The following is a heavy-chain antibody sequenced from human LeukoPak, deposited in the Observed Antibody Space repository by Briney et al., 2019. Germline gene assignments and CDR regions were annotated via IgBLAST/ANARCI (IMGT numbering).Heavy chain of an antibody. J-gene: IGHJ4*02. Sequence: GESLKISCKSSGYSFATYRIAWGRQIPGKGLEWMGIIYPGDSDMRYSPCFQGQVTISPDKSISIAYSQWSTLKASDTAMYYCVRHGIGYTYASDYWGQGTLVTVSS. CDR3: VRHGIGYTYASDY. V-gene: IGHV5-51*01. CDR2: IYPGDSDM. CDR1: GYSFATYR. D-gene: IGHD5-18*01.